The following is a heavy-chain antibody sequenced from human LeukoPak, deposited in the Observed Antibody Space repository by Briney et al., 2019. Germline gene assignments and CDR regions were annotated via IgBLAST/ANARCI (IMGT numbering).Heavy chain of an antibody. CDR1: GFTLNSYA. J-gene: IGHJ4*02. CDR2: ISYDGSNK. D-gene: IGHD4-17*01. CDR3: ARVLVTTVPLSAYFDY. V-gene: IGHV3-30*04. Sequence: GGSLRLSCAASGFTLNSYAMHWVRQAPGKGLEWVALISYDGSNKYYADSVKGRFTISRDNSKNTLYLQMNSLTAEDTAVYYCARVLVTTVPLSAYFDYWGQGTLVTVSS.